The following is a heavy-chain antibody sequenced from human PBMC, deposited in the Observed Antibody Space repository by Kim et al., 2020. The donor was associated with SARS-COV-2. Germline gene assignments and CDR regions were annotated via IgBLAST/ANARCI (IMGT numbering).Heavy chain of an antibody. Sequence: GGSLRLSCEASGFIFSDYSMNWVRQAPGKGLEWVSSISSTSSYINYADSVRGRFTISRDNARKSLYLQMNTLRAEDTAVYYCARSFYGDNGKKIDSWGPGTLVTVSS. D-gene: IGHD4-17*01. CDR3: ARSFYGDNGKKIDS. CDR1: GFIFSDYS. J-gene: IGHJ4*02. CDR2: ISSTSSYI. V-gene: IGHV3-21*01.